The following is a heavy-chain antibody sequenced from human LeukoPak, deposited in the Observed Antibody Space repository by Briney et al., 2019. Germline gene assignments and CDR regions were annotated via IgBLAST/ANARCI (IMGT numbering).Heavy chain of an antibody. J-gene: IGHJ5*02. CDR2: ISGYNINA. CDR3: ARVGRDCLDTRCTWRDWFDP. D-gene: IGHD2-2*01. Sequence: GASVKVSCKASGYSFTTYGISWLRQAPGQGLEWMGWISGYNINAHYAESLQGRVTMTTDTSTSTAYLELTSLRFDDTAVYYCARVGRDCLDTRCTWRDWFDPWGQGTLVTVSS. CDR1: GYSFTTYG. V-gene: IGHV1-18*04.